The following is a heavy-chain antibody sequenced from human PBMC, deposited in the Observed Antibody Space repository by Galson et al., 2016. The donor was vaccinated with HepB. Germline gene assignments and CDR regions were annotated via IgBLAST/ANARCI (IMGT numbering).Heavy chain of an antibody. CDR3: ARDHPASFGGPDGFHFYGMDV. V-gene: IGHV3-23*01. CDR2: ISSTSHST. CDR1: GFTFSTSA. J-gene: IGHJ6*02. D-gene: IGHD2-15*01. Sequence: SLRLSCAASGFTFSTSAMSWVRQAPGQGLEWVSAISSTSHSTYYADSVKGRFTISRDNAKNTLFLQMDSLRVGDTAVYYCARDHPASFGGPDGFHFYGMDVWGQGTTGTVSS.